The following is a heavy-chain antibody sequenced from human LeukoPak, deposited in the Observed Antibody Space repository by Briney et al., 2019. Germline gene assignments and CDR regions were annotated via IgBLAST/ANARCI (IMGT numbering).Heavy chain of an antibody. D-gene: IGHD4-17*01. CDR2: IDPSDSYT. Sequence: GESLNISWQGSGYSFTSYGISVVGQMPGKGLDWMGRIDPSDSYTNYSPSFQGHVTISADKSISTAYLQWSSLKASDTAMYYCATLHTDFDYWGQGTLVTVSS. CDR1: GYSFTSYG. J-gene: IGHJ4*02. V-gene: IGHV5-10-1*01. CDR3: ATLHTDFDY.